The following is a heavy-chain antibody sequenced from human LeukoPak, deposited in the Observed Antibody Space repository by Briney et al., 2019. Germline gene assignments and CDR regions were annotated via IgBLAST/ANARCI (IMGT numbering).Heavy chain of an antibody. D-gene: IGHD5-18*01. V-gene: IGHV3-21*01. CDR1: GFTVSSKY. J-gene: IGHJ4*02. Sequence: PGGSLRLSCAGSGFTVSSKYMSWVRQAPGKGLEWVSSISSSSLYIYYADSVKGRFTISRDNAKNSLFLQMNSLRAEDTAAYYCATSRGYNSGYRALELPPSPIDWGQGTLVTVSS. CDR3: ATSRGYNSGYRALELPPSPID. CDR2: ISSSSLYI.